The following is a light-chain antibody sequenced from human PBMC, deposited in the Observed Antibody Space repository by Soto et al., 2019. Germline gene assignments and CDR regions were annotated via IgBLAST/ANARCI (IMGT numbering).Light chain of an antibody. V-gene: IGLV2-23*02. CDR2: EVS. J-gene: IGLJ2*01. CDR3: CSYAAGTTVV. CDR1: SSDVGSYNL. Sequence: QSVLTQPASVSGSPGQSITISCTGTSSDVGSYNLVSWYQQHPGKAPKLMIYEVSKRPSGVSNRFSGTKSGNTASLTISGHQAEDEADYYCCSYAAGTTVVLGGGTKLTVL.